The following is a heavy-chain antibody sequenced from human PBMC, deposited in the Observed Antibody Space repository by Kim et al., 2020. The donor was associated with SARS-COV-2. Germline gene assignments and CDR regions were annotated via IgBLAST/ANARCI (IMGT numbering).Heavy chain of an antibody. CDR3: GTLGPMVRGAYGVDV. V-gene: IGHV3-11*03. CDR1: GFTFSDYY. CDR2: ISSSSSYT. Sequence: GGSLRLSCAASGFTFSDYYMSWIRQAPGEGLEWVSYISSSSSYTNYADSVKGRFTISRDNAKNSLYLQMNSLRAEDTAVYYCGTLGPMVRGAYGVDVWGQGTTVTVSS. D-gene: IGHD3-10*01. J-gene: IGHJ6*02.